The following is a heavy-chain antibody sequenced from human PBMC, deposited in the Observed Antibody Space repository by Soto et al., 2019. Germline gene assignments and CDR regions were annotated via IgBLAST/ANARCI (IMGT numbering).Heavy chain of an antibody. D-gene: IGHD6-25*01. CDR1: GFTFSNYA. V-gene: IGHV3-23*01. J-gene: IGHJ4*02. CDR3: AKFFVDTGSNSGCPWSFHY. Sequence: EVQLLESGGGLVQPGRSLRLSCAASGFTFSNYAMSWVRQAPGQGLDWVSAISGSGGTTYYADSVKGRFTISRDNSKKTLFLQMNSLRAEDAVVYYCAKFFVDTGSNSGCPWSFHYWGQGTLVTVSS. CDR2: ISGSGGTT.